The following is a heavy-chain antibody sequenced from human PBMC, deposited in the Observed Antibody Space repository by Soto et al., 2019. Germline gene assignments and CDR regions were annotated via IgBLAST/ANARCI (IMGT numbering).Heavy chain of an antibody. V-gene: IGHV4-31*03. D-gene: IGHD3-22*01. CDR1: GGSISSGGYY. CDR3: ARGYYDSSGYRYGMDV. Sequence: PSETLSLTCTVSGGSISSGGYYWSWIRQHPGKGLEWIGYIYYSGSTYYNPSLKSRVTILVDTSKNQFSLKLSSVTAADTAVYYCARGYYDSSGYRYGMDVWGQGTTVTVSS. CDR2: IYYSGST. J-gene: IGHJ6*02.